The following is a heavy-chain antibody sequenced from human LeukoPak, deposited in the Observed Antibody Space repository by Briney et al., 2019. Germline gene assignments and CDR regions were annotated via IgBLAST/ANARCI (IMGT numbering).Heavy chain of an antibody. D-gene: IGHD6-13*01. J-gene: IGHJ6*03. CDR2: INPNSGGT. Sequence: GASVKVSCKASGYTFTGYYMHWVRQAPGQGLEWMGWINPNSGGTNYAQKFQGRVTMTRDMSTSTVYMELSSLRSEDTAVYYCARAPDSSSWSYFYYYYYMDVWGKGTTVTVSS. CDR3: ARAPDSSSWSYFYYYYYMDV. CDR1: GYTFTGYY. V-gene: IGHV1-2*02.